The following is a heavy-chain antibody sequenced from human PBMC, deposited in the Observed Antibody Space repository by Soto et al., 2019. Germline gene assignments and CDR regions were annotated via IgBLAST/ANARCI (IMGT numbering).Heavy chain of an antibody. V-gene: IGHV4-59*01. D-gene: IGHD1-1*01. J-gene: IGHJ6*03. CDR2: MYYSGST. CDR3: AGLQINYYYMDV. CDR1: GGSISSYY. Sequence: SETLSLTCTISGGSISSYYWNWIRQPPGKGLEWIGYMYYSGSTSYNPSLKSRVTISVDTSKNQFSLKLSSVTAADTAVYYCAGLQINYYYMDVWGKGTTVTVSS.